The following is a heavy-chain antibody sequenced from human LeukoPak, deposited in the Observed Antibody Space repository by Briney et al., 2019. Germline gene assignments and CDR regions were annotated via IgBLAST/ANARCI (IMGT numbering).Heavy chain of an antibody. CDR3: ARHKPRDGYNFLLFDY. J-gene: IGHJ4*02. Sequence: SETLSLTRTVSGGSISSYYWSWIRQPPGKGLEWIGYIYYSGSTNYNPSLKSRVTISVDTSKNQFSLKLSSVTAADAAVYYCARHKPRDGYNFLLFDYWGQGTLVTVSS. D-gene: IGHD5-24*01. V-gene: IGHV4-59*08. CDR1: GGSISSYY. CDR2: IYYSGST.